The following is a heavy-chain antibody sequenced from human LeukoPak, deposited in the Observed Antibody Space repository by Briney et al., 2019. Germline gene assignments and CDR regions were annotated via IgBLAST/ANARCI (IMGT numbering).Heavy chain of an antibody. CDR2: ISSSGSTI. J-gene: IGHJ6*03. Sequence: GGSLRLSCAASGFTFSDYYMSWIRQAPGKGLEWVSYISSSGSTIYYADSVKGRFTITRDNAKNSLYLQMNSLRAEDTAVYYCARGFRGTRRAYMDVWGKGTTVTVSS. V-gene: IGHV3-11*04. D-gene: IGHD3-16*01. CDR1: GFTFSDYY. CDR3: ARGFRGTRRAYMDV.